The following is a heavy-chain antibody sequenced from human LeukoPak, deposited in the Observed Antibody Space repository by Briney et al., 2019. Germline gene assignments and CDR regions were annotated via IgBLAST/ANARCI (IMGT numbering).Heavy chain of an antibody. J-gene: IGHJ4*02. Sequence: SETLSLTCTVSGGSISSYYWSWIRQPPGKGLEWIGYIYYSGSTNYNPSLKSRVTISVDTSKNQFSLKLSSVTAADTAVYYCARGHEAFDCWGQGTQVTVSS. CDR3: ARGHEAFDC. V-gene: IGHV4-59*01. CDR1: GGSISSYY. CDR2: IYYSGST.